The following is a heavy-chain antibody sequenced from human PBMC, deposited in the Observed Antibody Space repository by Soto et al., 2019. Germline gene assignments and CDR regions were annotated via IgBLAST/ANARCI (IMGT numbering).Heavy chain of an antibody. Sequence: QITLKESGPTLVKPTQTLTLTCTFSGFSLSISGVGVGWVRQPPRKTLECLALIYWGVDKRYSPSLKSRLTITKDTSKNQVVLTMTNIDPLDTAPYYCAHSSYSSGWYGMDVWGQGTTVTVSS. CDR2: IYWGVDK. D-gene: IGHD6-19*01. J-gene: IGHJ6*02. CDR3: AHSSYSSGWYGMDV. V-gene: IGHV2-5*02. CDR1: GFSLSISGVG.